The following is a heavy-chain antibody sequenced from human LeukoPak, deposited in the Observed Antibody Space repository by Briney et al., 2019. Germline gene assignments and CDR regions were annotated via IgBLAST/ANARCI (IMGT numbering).Heavy chain of an antibody. Sequence: SGTLSLTCAVSGGSISSSNWWSWVRQPPGKGLEWIGEIYHSGSTNYNPSLKSRVTISVDKSKNQFSLKLSSVTAADTAVYYCARDGVAVAGHFDLWGRGTLVTVSS. CDR3: ARDGVAVAGHFDL. CDR1: GGSISSSNW. J-gene: IGHJ2*01. V-gene: IGHV4-4*02. D-gene: IGHD6-19*01. CDR2: IYHSGST.